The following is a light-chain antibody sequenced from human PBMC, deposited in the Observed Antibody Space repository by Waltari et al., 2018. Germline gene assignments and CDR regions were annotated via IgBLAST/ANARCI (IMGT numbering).Light chain of an antibody. CDR3: QQNNSYPWT. V-gene: IGKV1-5*03. CDR1: QSVSNW. CDR2: KAS. Sequence: DIQMTQSPSTLSASVGDRVTITSRASQSVSNWLAWYQQKPGRAPNLLIYKASSLEGGVPSRFSGSGSGTEFTLTISSLQPDDFATYYCQQNNSYPWTFGQGTKVEIK. J-gene: IGKJ1*01.